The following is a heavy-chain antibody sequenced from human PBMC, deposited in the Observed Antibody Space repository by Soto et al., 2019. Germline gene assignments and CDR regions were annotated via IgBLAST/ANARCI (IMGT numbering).Heavy chain of an antibody. CDR1: GGTFSSYA. CDR3: ARNVDTAMVDYYYYYGMDV. J-gene: IGHJ6*02. Sequence: SVKVSCKASGGTFSSYAISWVRQAPGQGLEWMGGIIPIFCTANYAQKFQGRVTITADESTSTAYMELSSLRSEDTAVYYCARNVDTAMVDYYYYYGMDVWGQGTTVTAP. CDR2: IIPIFCTA. D-gene: IGHD5-18*01. V-gene: IGHV1-69*13.